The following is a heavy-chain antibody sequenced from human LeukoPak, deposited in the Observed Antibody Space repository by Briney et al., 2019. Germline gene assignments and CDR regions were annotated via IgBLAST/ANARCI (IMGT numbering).Heavy chain of an antibody. D-gene: IGHD1-1*01. CDR2: ISYHGSNQ. J-gene: IGHJ4*02. Sequence: GGSLRLSCAASAFIFKNYAMHWVSQPPGKGLEWVAVISYHGSNQYYIDSVKGRFTISRDNSKDTVYLQMNSLRPDDTAVYYCAKGFSAGTMDYWGQGTLVTVSS. V-gene: IGHV3-30*18. CDR1: AFIFKNYA. CDR3: AKGFSAGTMDY.